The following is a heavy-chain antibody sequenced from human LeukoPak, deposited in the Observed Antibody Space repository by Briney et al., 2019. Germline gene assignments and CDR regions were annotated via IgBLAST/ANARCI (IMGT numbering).Heavy chain of an antibody. V-gene: IGHV3-23*01. Sequence: GGSLRLSCAASGFTFSTYGMSWVRQAPGKGLEWVSAISGSGGSTNYADSVKGRFTISRDNSKNTLYLQMNSLKTEDTAVYYCTTDPKVVKLYYYYYMDVWGKGTTVTISS. D-gene: IGHD2-15*01. CDR3: TTDPKVVKLYYYYYMDV. CDR1: GFTFSTYG. CDR2: ISGSGGST. J-gene: IGHJ6*03.